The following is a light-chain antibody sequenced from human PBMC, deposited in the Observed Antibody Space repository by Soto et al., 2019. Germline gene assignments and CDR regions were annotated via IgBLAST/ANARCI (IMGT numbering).Light chain of an antibody. V-gene: IGLV1-44*01. Sequence: QSALTQPPSASGTPGQRVTISCSGSSSNIGGNPVNWYQQLPGTAPKLLIYNNNQRPSGVPDRFSGSKSGNTASLTVSGLQAEDEADYYCSSYAGSSNVFGTGTKVTVL. CDR1: SSNIGGNP. CDR3: SSYAGSSNV. J-gene: IGLJ1*01. CDR2: NNN.